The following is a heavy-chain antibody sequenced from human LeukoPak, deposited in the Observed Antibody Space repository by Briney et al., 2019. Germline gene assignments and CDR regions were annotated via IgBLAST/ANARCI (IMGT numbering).Heavy chain of an antibody. V-gene: IGHV3-21*01. CDR2: ISISSNYM. CDR3: ARSTSGKNWFDP. D-gene: IGHD3-10*01. Sequence: PGGSLRLSCTASRFTFSSYTMNWVRQAPGKGLEWVSSISISSNYMYYADLVKGRFTISRDNAKNSLYLQMNSLRAEDTAVYYCARSTSGKNWFDPWGQGTLVTVSS. CDR1: RFTFSSYT. J-gene: IGHJ5*02.